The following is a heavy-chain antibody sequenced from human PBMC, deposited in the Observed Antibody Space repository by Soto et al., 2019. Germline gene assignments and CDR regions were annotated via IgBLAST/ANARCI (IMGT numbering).Heavy chain of an antibody. CDR3: ASGGWTYDILTGYYL. D-gene: IGHD3-9*01. CDR2: IYYSGRT. J-gene: IGHJ3*01. V-gene: IGHV4-59*01. Sequence: ASETLSLTCTVSGGSISSYSWSWIRQPPGKGLQWIGYIYYSGRTNYNPSLKSRVIISVDTSKKQISLKLSSVTAADSAVYYCASGGWTYDILTGYYLWGQGTMVTVSS. CDR1: GGSISSYS.